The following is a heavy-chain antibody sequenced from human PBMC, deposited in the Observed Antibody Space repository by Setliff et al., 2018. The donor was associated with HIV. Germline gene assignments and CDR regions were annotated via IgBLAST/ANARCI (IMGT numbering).Heavy chain of an antibody. CDR2: IYPGDSDT. V-gene: IGHV5-51*01. CDR3: ARTLGKRPYYYYYMDV. CDR1: GYSFTSYW. J-gene: IGHJ6*03. Sequence: PGESLKISCKGSGYSFTSYWIGWVRQMPGKGLEWMGIIYPGDSDTRYSPSFQGQVTISADKSISTAYLQWSSLKASDTAMYYCARTLGKRPYYYYYMDVWGKGTTVTVSS.